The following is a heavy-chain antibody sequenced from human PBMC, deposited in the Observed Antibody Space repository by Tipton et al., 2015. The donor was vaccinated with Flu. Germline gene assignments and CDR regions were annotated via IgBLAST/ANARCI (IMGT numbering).Heavy chain of an antibody. V-gene: IGHV4-30-4*08. CDR1: GGSISSGGAY. CDR3: ARRDYSNYVSEPHNWFDP. J-gene: IGHJ5*02. D-gene: IGHD4-11*01. Sequence: TLSLTCTVSGGSISSGGAYWTWVRQPPGRGLEWIGCSYYSGSTYYNPSLESRVTIFVDTSRNQFSLRLSSVTAADTAVYYCARRDYSNYVSEPHNWFDPWGQGTLVTVSS. CDR2: SYYSGST.